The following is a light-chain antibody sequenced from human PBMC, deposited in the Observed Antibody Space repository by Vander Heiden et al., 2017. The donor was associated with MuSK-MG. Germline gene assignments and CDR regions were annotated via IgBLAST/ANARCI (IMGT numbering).Light chain of an antibody. CDR1: QSVSSNF. CDR3: QQDDNSPRT. CDR2: GAS. J-gene: IGKJ1*01. V-gene: IGKV3-20*01. Sequence: EIVLTQSPGTLSLSPGQKATLSCRASQSVSSNFLAWYQQRPGQAPRLLIYGASSRATGIPDRFSGRGSGTDFTLTISRLEPEDFAVYYCQQDDNSPRTFGQGTKVEIK.